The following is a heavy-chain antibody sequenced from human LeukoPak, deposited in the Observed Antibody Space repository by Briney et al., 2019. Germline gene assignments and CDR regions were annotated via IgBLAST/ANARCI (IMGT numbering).Heavy chain of an antibody. J-gene: IGHJ5*02. CDR3: ARGSPYNP. CDR2: INHSGST. V-gene: IGHV4-34*01. CDR1: GGSFSGYY. D-gene: IGHD4-11*01. Sequence: SETLSLTCAVYGGSFSGYYWSWIRQPPGKGLEWIGEINHSGSTNYNPSLKSRVAISVDTSKNQFSLKLSSVTAADTAVYYCARGSPYNPWGQGTLVTVSS.